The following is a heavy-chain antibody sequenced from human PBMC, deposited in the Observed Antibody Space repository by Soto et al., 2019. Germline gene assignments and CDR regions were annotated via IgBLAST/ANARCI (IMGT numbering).Heavy chain of an antibody. Sequence: GGSLRLSCAPSGFTFTTYAMTWVRQAPGKGLEWVSSISGDGAVTFYADSVKGRFTISRDNSKNRLYLQMNNLIAGDTALYYCAKIITSAATGFWGQGTLVTVSS. J-gene: IGHJ4*02. D-gene: IGHD2-15*01. CDR3: AKIITSAATGF. V-gene: IGHV3-23*01. CDR1: GFTFTTYA. CDR2: ISGDGAVT.